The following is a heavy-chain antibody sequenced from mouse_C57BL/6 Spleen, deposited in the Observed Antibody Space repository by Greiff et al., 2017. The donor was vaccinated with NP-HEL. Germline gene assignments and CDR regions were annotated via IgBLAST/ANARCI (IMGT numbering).Heavy chain of an antibody. CDR1: GYSFTGYY. Sequence: VQLQQSGPELVKPGASVKISCKASGYSFTGYYMNWVKQSPEKSLEWIGEINPSTGGTTYNQKFKAKATLTVDKSSSTAYMQLKSLTSEDSAVYYCAGLLRYWGQGTTLTVSS. D-gene: IGHD2-3*01. CDR3: AGLLRY. CDR2: INPSTGGT. V-gene: IGHV1-42*01. J-gene: IGHJ2*01.